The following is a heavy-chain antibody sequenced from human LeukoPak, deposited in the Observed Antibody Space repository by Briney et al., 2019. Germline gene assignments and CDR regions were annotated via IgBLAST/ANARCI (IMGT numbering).Heavy chain of an antibody. Sequence: GGSLRLSCAASGFTFSSYAMSWVRQAPGKGLEWVSAISGSGGSTYYADSVKGRFTISRDNFENTLYLQMNSLRAEDTAVYYCAKYWAAAGTSAFDIWGQGTMVTVSS. CDR3: AKYWAAAGTSAFDI. CDR1: GFTFSSYA. V-gene: IGHV3-23*01. CDR2: ISGSGGST. J-gene: IGHJ3*02. D-gene: IGHD6-13*01.